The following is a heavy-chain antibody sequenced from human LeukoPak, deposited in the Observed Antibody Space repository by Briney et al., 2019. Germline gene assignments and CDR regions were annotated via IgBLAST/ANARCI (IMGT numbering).Heavy chain of an antibody. CDR3: ARGAGYDYVWGSYRYFDY. D-gene: IGHD3-16*02. V-gene: IGHV3-49*03. CDR2: IRGNAYGATT. J-gene: IGHJ4*02. Sequence: GGSLRLSCTTSGFTFGDYAMSWFRQAPGKGLEWVGLIRGNAYGATTEYAASVKGRFTISRDDSKSIAYLQMNSLKIEDTAVYYCARGAGYDYVWGSYRYFDYWGQGTLVTVSS. CDR1: GFTFGDYA.